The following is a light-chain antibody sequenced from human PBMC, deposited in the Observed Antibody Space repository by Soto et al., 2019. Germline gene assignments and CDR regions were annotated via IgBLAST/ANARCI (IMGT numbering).Light chain of an antibody. CDR3: QSYDATNQV. CDR1: RGSIASNY. V-gene: IGLV6-57*01. CDR2: EDN. J-gene: IGLJ3*02. Sequence: NFLLTQPHSVSESPGKTVIISCSRTRGSIASNYLQWYQQRPGSCPTTVIYEDNQRPCGVPDRFSGQIDSSSNSASPTNSGLETEDKDDYFCQSYDATNQVFGGGTKLTVL.